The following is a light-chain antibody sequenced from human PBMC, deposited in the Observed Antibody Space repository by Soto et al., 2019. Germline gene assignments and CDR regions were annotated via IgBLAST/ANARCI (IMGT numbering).Light chain of an antibody. CDR3: QQYGGSPIT. CDR2: GAS. V-gene: IGKV3-20*01. CDR1: QSVTSK. Sequence: EIVLTQSPATLSLSPGDIATLSCGASQSVTSKLAWYQQKPGQAPRLLISGASNRATGIPDRFSGSGSGTDFTLTISRLEPDDFALYFCQQYGGSPITFGLGTRLEIK. J-gene: IGKJ5*01.